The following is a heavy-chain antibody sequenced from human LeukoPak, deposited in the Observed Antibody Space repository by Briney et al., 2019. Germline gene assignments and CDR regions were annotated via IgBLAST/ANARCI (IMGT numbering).Heavy chain of an antibody. CDR1: GFTFSSYE. J-gene: IGHJ4*02. CDR2: ISYDGSNK. D-gene: IGHD6-19*01. V-gene: IGHV3-30*04. Sequence: GGSLRLSCAASGFTFSSYEMNWVRQAPGKGLEWVAVISYDGSNKYYADSVKGRFTISRDNSKNTLYLQMNSLRAEDTAVYYCARAPSGWYIDYWGQGTLVTVSS. CDR3: ARAPSGWYIDY.